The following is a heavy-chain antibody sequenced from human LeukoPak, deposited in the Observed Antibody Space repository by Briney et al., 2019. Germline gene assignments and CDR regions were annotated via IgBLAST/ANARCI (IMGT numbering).Heavy chain of an antibody. J-gene: IGHJ4*02. Sequence: PGGSLRLSCAASGLTFSSYAMHWVRQAPGKGLEWVAVISYDGSNKYYADSVKGRFTISRDNSKNTLYLQMNSLRAEDTAVYYCARDLGLQLDYWGQGTLVTVSS. CDR2: ISYDGSNK. V-gene: IGHV3-30*04. D-gene: IGHD4-11*01. CDR1: GLTFSSYA. CDR3: ARDLGLQLDY.